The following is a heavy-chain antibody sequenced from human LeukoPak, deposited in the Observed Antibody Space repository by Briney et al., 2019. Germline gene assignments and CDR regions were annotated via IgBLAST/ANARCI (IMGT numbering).Heavy chain of an antibody. CDR3: TTDTFGKEDF. D-gene: IGHD3-10*01. J-gene: IGHJ4*02. CDR1: EFTFSNHW. CDR2: INGDGRTT. V-gene: IGHV3-74*01. Sequence: GGSLRLSCAASEFTFSNHWMHWVRQAPGKGLVWVSHINGDGRTTTYADSVKGRFTISRDNAKNTLFLQMNSLRVEDTAIYYCTTDTFGKEDFWGQGTLVTVSS.